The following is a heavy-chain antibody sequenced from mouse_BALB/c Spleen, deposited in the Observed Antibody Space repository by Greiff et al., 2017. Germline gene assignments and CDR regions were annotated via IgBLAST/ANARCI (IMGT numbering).Heavy chain of an antibody. CDR2: ISSGSSTN. Sequence: DVKLVESGGGLVQPGGSRKLSCAASGFTFSSFGMHWVRQAPEKGLEWVAYISSGSSTNYYADTVKGRFTISRDNPKNTLFLQMTSLRSEDTAMYYCARAGGGYFWFAYWGQGTLVTVSA. V-gene: IGHV5-17*02. CDR3: ARAGGGYFWFAY. D-gene: IGHD2-3*01. J-gene: IGHJ3*01. CDR1: GFTFSSFG.